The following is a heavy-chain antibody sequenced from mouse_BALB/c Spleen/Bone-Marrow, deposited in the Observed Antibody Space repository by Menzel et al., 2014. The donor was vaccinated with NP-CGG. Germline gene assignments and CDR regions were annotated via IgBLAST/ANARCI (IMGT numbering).Heavy chain of an antibody. V-gene: IGHV1-9*01. CDR2: ILPGSGST. J-gene: IGHJ3*01. Sequence: QVQLQQSGAELMKPGASVKISCKATGYTFSSYWIEWVKQRPGHGLEWIGEILPGSGSTNYNGKFKGKATFTADTSSNTAYMQLSSLTSEDSAVYYCARRGISWFAYWGQGTLVTVSA. CDR3: ARRGISWFAY. CDR1: GYTFSSYW.